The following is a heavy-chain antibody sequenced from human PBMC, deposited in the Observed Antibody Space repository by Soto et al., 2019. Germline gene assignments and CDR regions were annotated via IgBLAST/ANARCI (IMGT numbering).Heavy chain of an antibody. Sequence: QITLKESGPTLVKPTQTLTLTCTFSGFSLSTSGVGVGWIRQPPGKALEWLALIYWDDDKRYSPSLKSRLTXTXXTSKNQVVLTMTNMDPVDTATYYCVHQQPTVGFDYWGQGTLVTVSS. CDR2: IYWDDDK. J-gene: IGHJ4*02. CDR3: VHQQPTVGFDY. D-gene: IGHD6-13*01. V-gene: IGHV2-5*02. CDR1: GFSLSTSGVG.